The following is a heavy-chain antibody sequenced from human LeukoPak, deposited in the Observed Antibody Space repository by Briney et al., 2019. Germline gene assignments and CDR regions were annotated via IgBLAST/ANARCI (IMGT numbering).Heavy chain of an antibody. D-gene: IGHD1-26*01. CDR3: ATDTQSPGGSYSAFDI. CDR1: GGTFSSYA. J-gene: IGHJ3*02. Sequence: GASVKVSCKASGGTFSSYAISWVRQAPGQGLEWMGGIIPIFGTANYAQKFQGRVTIIADESTSAAYMELSSLRSEDTAVYYCATDTQSPGGSYSAFDIWGQGTMVTVSS. V-gene: IGHV1-69*13. CDR2: IIPIFGTA.